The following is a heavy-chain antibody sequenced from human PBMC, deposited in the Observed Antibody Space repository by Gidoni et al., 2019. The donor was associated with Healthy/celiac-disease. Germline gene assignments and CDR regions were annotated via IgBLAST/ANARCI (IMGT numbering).Heavy chain of an antibody. D-gene: IGHD6-13*01. CDR2: IWYDGSNK. Sequence: QVQLVASGGGVVQPGRSLRLPFAASGFTFSSYGMHWVRQAPGKGLEWVAVIWYDGSNKYYADSVKGRFTISRDNSKNTLYLQMNSLRAEDTAVYYCARGGYSSSWYSDYWGQGTLVTVSS. V-gene: IGHV3-33*01. J-gene: IGHJ4*02. CDR3: ARGGYSSSWYSDY. CDR1: GFTFSSYG.